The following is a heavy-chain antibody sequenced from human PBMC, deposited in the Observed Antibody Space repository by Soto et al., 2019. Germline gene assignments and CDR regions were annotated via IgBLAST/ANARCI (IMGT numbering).Heavy chain of an antibody. CDR3: ANEATTSPYNWFDP. D-gene: IGHD2-2*01. CDR2: LSDGGGST. J-gene: IGHJ5*02. V-gene: IGHV3-23*01. Sequence: GGYLRLSCAASGFTFSNYAMSWVRQAPGKGLEWVSGLSDGGGSTFYADSVKGRFTISRDNAKNTLYLQMSSLRAEDTAVYYCANEATTSPYNWFDPWGQGTLVTVSS. CDR1: GFTFSNYA.